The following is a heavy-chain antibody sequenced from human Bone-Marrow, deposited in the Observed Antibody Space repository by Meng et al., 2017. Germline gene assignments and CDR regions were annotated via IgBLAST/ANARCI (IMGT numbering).Heavy chain of an antibody. J-gene: IGHJ6*02. V-gene: IGHV4-38-2*02. D-gene: IGHD5-24*01. Sequence: GSLRLSCTVSGYSISSGYYWGWIRQPPGKGLEWIGSIYHSGSTYYSPSLKSRVTISVDTSKNQFSLKLSSVTAADTAVYYCARDGDGYNSPFYYYYYGMDVWGQGTTVTVSS. CDR2: IYHSGST. CDR1: GYSISSGYY. CDR3: ARDGDGYNSPFYYYYYGMDV.